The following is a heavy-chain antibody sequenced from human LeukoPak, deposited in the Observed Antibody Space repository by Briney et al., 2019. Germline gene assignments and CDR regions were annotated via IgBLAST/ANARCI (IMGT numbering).Heavy chain of an antibody. J-gene: IGHJ6*03. Sequence: GGSLRLSCAASGFTFSSYAMSWVRQAPGKGLEWVSAISGSGGSTYYADSVKGRFTISRDNSKNTLYLQMNSLRAEDTAVYYCAKPTWNYGYYYYYMDVWGKGTTVTVSS. D-gene: IGHD1-7*01. CDR2: ISGSGGST. CDR3: AKPTWNYGYYYYYMDV. CDR1: GFTFSSYA. V-gene: IGHV3-23*01.